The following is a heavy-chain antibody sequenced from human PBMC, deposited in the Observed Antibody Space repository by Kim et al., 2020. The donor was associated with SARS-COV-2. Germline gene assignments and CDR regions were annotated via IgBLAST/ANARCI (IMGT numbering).Heavy chain of an antibody. CDR1: GGSISSGGYY. CDR3: ARGGPHWFDP. Sequence: SETLSLTCTVSGGSISSGGYYWSWIRQHPGKGLEWIGYIYYSGSTYYNPSLKSRVTISVDTSKNQFSLKLSSVTAADTAVYYCARGGPHWFDPWGQGTLVTVSS. J-gene: IGHJ5*02. V-gene: IGHV4-31*03. CDR2: IYYSGST. D-gene: IGHD3-10*01.